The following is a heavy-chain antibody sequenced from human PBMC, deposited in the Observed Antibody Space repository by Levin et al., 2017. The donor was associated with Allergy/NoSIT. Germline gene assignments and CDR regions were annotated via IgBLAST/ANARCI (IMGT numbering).Heavy chain of an antibody. CDR2: ISYDGSNK. Sequence: GGSLRLSCAASGFTFSNYGMHWVRQAPGKGLEWVAVISYDGSNKYYADSVKGRFTISRDNSKNTLYLQMNSLRAEDTAVYYCAKDWGLTTVTFGFDYWGQGTLVTVSS. CDR3: AKDWGLTTVTFGFDY. V-gene: IGHV3-30*18. D-gene: IGHD4-17*01. J-gene: IGHJ4*02. CDR1: GFTFSNYG.